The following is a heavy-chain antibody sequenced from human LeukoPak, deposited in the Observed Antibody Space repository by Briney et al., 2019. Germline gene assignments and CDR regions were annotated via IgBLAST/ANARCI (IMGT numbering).Heavy chain of an antibody. D-gene: IGHD5-12*01. CDR3: ARGAPLRPRIDY. CDR1: GGSISSSSYY. CDR2: IYYSGST. J-gene: IGHJ4*02. Sequence: SETLSLTCTVSGGSISSSSYYWGWIRQPPGKGLEWIGSIYYSGSTYYNPSLKSRVTISVDTSKNQFSLKLSSVTAADTAVYYCARGAPLRPRIDYWGQGTLVTVSS. V-gene: IGHV4-39*07.